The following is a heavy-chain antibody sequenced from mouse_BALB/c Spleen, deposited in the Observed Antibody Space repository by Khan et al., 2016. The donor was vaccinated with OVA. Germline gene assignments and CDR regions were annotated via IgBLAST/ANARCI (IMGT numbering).Heavy chain of an antibody. D-gene: IGHD1-1*01. V-gene: IGHV3-8*02. CDR1: GDSITSGF. CDR2: VTYSGNT. Sequence: EVELVESGPSLVKPSQTLSLTCSITGDSITSGFWNWIRQFPGNKFEYMGYVTYSGNTYYNPSLNSRISTIRDTSKSQYYLLLNSVNTEDTATYFCARSYGSWGMDYWGQGTSVTVSS. CDR3: ARSYGSWGMDY. J-gene: IGHJ4*01.